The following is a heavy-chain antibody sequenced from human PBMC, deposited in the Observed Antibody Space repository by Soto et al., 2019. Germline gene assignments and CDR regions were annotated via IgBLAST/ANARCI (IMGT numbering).Heavy chain of an antibody. CDR1: GGSISSYY. D-gene: IGHD1-1*01. CDR3: EEGEPFRGRAFNAFNI. Sequence: SETLSLTCTVSGGSISSYYWSWIRQPPGRGLEWIGYIYYSGSTNYNPSLKSRVTISVDTSKNQFSLKLSSVTAADTAVYYCEEGEPFRGRAFNAFNIGAKGTRATVS. CDR2: IYYSGST. J-gene: IGHJ3*02. V-gene: IGHV4-59*01.